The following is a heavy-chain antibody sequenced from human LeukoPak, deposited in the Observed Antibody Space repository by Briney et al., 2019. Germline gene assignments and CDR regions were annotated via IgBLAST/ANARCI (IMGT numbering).Heavy chain of an antibody. D-gene: IGHD6-13*01. CDR3: ARDKAFVAAAGNDY. J-gene: IGHJ4*02. CDR1: GFTFSSNG. Sequence: GGSLTLSCTASGFTFSSNGMSWVRQPPPTGLELVSAISSSCVNTYYAASVKGRFSISRDNSKNPLYVQMNSLRAEDPAVYYCARDKAFVAAAGNDYWGQGTLVTVSS. CDR2: ISSSCVNT. V-gene: IGHV3-23*01.